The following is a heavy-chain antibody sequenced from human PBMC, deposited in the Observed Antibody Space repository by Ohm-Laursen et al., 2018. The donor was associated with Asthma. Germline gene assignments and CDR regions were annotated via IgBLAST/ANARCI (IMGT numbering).Heavy chain of an antibody. J-gene: IGHJ6*02. V-gene: IGHV4-34*01. CDR1: GGPFSGYY. CDR2: INHSGST. Sequence: TLSLTCTVYGGPFSGYYWSWIRQSPGKGLEWIGEINHSGSTNYNPSLKSRVTISVDTSKNQFSLKLSSVTAADTAVYYCARGVYCSSTSCYWGMDVWGQGTTVTVSS. CDR3: ARGVYCSSTSCYWGMDV. D-gene: IGHD2-2*01.